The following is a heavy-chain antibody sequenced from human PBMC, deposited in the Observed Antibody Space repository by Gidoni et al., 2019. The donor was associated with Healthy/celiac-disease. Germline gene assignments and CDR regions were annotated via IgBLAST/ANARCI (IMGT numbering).Heavy chain of an antibody. CDR1: GFPFSRYA. CDR3: AKHHGYCSSTSCYTYYYYGMDV. D-gene: IGHD2-2*02. Sequence: EVQLLEAGGGLVQPGGSLRPSCAASGFPFSRYAISWVRQAPGKGLEWVSAISGSGVSTYYADSVKGRFTISRDNSKNTLYLQMNSLRAEDTAVYYCAKHHGYCSSTSCYTYYYYGMDVWGQGTTVTVSS. CDR2: ISGSGVST. V-gene: IGHV3-23*01. J-gene: IGHJ6*02.